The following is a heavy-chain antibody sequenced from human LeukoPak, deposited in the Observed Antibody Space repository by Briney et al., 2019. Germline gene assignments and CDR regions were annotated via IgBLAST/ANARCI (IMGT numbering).Heavy chain of an antibody. CDR1: GGSFSGYY. Sequence: SETLSLTCAVYGGSFSGYYWSWIRQPPGKGLEWIGEINHSGSTNYNPSLKSRVTISVDTSKNQFSLKLSSVTAADTAVYYCARLATIWPFDYWGQGTLVTVSS. V-gene: IGHV4-34*01. J-gene: IGHJ4*02. CDR2: INHSGST. D-gene: IGHD5-12*01. CDR3: ARLATIWPFDY.